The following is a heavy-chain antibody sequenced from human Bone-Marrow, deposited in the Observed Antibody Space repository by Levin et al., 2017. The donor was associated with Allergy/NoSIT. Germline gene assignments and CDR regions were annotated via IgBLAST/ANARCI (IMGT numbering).Heavy chain of an antibody. V-gene: IGHV5-51*01. CDR2: IYPDDSDT. Sequence: GESLKISCKGSGYSFTTFWIGWVRQMPGEGLEWMGIIYPDDSDTRYSPSFEGQVTISADKSISTPYLQWSSLKASDTAMYFCALGLTTAIAPPDPWGQGTLVTVSS. D-gene: IGHD4-17*01. CDR1: GYSFTTFW. CDR3: ALGLTTAIAPPDP. J-gene: IGHJ5*02.